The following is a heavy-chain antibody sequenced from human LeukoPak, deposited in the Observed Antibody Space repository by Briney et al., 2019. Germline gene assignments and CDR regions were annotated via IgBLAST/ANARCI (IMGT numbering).Heavy chain of an antibody. V-gene: IGHV1-8*01. J-gene: IGHJ1*01. CDR2: MNPNSGNT. CDR3: AYDRVTKYSSSWEGYLQH. Sequence: ASVKVSCKASGYTFTSYDINWVRQATGQGLEWMGWMNPNSGNTGYAQKFQGRVTMTRNTSISTAYMELSSLRSEDTAVYYCAYDRVTKYSSSWEGYLQHWGQGTLVTVSS. D-gene: IGHD6-13*01. CDR1: GYTFTSYD.